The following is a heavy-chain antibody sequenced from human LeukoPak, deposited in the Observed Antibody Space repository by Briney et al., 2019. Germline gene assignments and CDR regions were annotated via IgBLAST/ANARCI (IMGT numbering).Heavy chain of an antibody. CDR3: EKDIGSPPPNIAANY. CDR1: GFTFSSYS. Sequence: SGGSLRLSCAASGFTFSSYSMNWVRQAPGKGLEWVSGISWNSGSIGYADSVKGRFTISRDNAKNSLYLQMNSLRAEDTALYYCEKDIGSPPPNIAANYGGQGTLVTVSS. D-gene: IGHD6-13*01. J-gene: IGHJ4*02. V-gene: IGHV3-9*01. CDR2: ISWNSGSI.